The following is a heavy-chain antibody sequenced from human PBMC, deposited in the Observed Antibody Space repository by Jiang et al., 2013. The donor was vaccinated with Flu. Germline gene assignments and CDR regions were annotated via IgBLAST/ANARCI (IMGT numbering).Heavy chain of an antibody. CDR2: IDWDDDK. CDR1: GFSLRTSGMR. Sequence: KPTQTLTLTCTFSGFSLRTSGMRVNWIRQPPGKALEWLARIDWDDDKFYSTSLKTRLTISKDTSTNQVVLTMTNMDPVDTATYYCARTAEYFDYWGQGTLVTVSS. CDR3: ARTAEYFDY. J-gene: IGHJ4*02. V-gene: IGHV2-70*04.